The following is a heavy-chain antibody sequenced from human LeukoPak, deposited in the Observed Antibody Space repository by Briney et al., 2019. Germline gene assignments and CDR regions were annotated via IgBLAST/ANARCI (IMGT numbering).Heavy chain of an antibody. J-gene: IGHJ4*02. CDR3: AKQTQLWLHIDY. Sequence: GGSLRLSCAASGFTFSSYAMSWVRQAPGKGLEWVSAISGSGGSTYYADSVKGRFTISRDNSKNTLYLQMNSLRAENTAVYYCAKQTQLWLHIDYWGQGTLVTVSS. D-gene: IGHD5-18*01. CDR1: GFTFSSYA. V-gene: IGHV3-23*01. CDR2: ISGSGGST.